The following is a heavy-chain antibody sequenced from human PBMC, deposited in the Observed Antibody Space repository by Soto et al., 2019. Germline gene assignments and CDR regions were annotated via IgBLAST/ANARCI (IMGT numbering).Heavy chain of an antibody. CDR3: AREGTRGGFLNWFAP. J-gene: IGHJ5*02. D-gene: IGHD3-10*01. CDR2: ISSSSSTI. Sequence: EVQLVESGGGLVQPGGSLRLSCAASGFTFSSYSMNWVRQAPGKGLEWVSYISSSSSTIYYADSVKDRFTISRDNAKNSVYLQMNSLRDEDTAGYYCAREGTRGGFLNWFAPWGQGTLVTVSS. V-gene: IGHV3-48*02. CDR1: GFTFSSYS.